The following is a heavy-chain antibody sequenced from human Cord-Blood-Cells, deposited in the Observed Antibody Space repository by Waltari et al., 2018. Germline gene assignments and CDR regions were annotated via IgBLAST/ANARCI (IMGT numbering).Heavy chain of an antibody. CDR2: SIPSVGTV. CDR3: AREGVMGGSYYFDY. CDR1: GGPFSSYA. V-gene: IGHV1-69*01. D-gene: IGHD1-26*01. Sequence: QVQLVQSGAEVKKPGSSVKVSCKASGGPFSSYAISWVRQAPGEGLEWMGGSIPSVGTVNYAQKFQGRVTITADESTSTAYMELSSLRSEDTAVYYCAREGVMGGSYYFDYWGQGTLVTVSS. J-gene: IGHJ4*02.